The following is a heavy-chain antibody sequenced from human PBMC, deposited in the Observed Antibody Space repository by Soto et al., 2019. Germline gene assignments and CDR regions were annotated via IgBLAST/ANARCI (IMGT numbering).Heavy chain of an antibody. D-gene: IGHD6-6*01. Sequence: ASVKVSCKASGYTFTTYYMYWVRQAPGQGLEWMGIINPSGGSTSFAQKFQGRVTLTRDTSIATAYLTLTSLTSDDTALYYCAKDLTRQLAYWLDPWGQGTQVTAPQ. J-gene: IGHJ5*02. CDR3: AKDLTRQLAYWLDP. CDR1: GYTFTTYY. CDR2: INPSGGST. V-gene: IGHV1-46*01.